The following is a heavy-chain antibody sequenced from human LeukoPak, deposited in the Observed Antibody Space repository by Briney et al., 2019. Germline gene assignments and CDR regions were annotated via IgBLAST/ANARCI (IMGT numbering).Heavy chain of an antibody. J-gene: IGHJ6*03. CDR3: AKDSAFYYIDV. V-gene: IGHV3-23*01. CDR2: ISGSGGRT. CDR1: GFTFSSYG. D-gene: IGHD3-10*01. Sequence: GGSLRLSCAASGFTFSSYGMSWVRQAPGKGLEWVSVISGSGGRTYHADSVKGRLTISRDNSKNTLYLQMNSLKGDDTAVYYCAKDSAFYYIDVWGKGTTVIISS.